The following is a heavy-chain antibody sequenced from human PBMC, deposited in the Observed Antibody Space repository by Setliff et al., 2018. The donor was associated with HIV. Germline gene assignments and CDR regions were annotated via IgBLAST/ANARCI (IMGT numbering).Heavy chain of an antibody. CDR3: ARLGSGWSDSYYYAMDV. V-gene: IGHV1-18*01. D-gene: IGHD6-19*01. Sequence: ASVKVSCKTSGYTFPTYGISWVRQAPGHGLEWMGWIGPYNGHTKYAQTFQGRVTMTIDTSTSSAYMELRSLRSDDTAVYSCARLGSGWSDSYYYAMDVWVPETLLVTVSS. CDR1: GYTFPTYG. J-gene: IGHJ6*02. CDR2: IGPYNGHT.